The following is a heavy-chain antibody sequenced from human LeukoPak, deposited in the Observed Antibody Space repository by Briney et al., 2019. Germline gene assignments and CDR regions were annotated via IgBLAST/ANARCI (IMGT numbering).Heavy chain of an antibody. Sequence: GGSLRLSCAASGFTFDDYAMHWVRQAPGKGLEWVSGISWNSGSIGYADSVKGRFTISRDNAKNSLYLQMNSLRAEDTALYYCAKGPARYCSSIGCYDPLYYYYMDVWGKGTTVTVSS. CDR1: GFTFDDYA. CDR3: AKGPARYCSSIGCYDPLYYYYMDV. D-gene: IGHD2-2*01. V-gene: IGHV3-9*01. J-gene: IGHJ6*03. CDR2: ISWNSGSI.